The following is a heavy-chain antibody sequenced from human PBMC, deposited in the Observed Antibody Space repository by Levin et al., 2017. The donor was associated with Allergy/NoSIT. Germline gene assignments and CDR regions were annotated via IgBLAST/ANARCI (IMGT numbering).Heavy chain of an antibody. J-gene: IGHJ4*02. CDR1: GYSISSGYY. Sequence: GSLRLSCAVSGYSISSGYYWGWIRQPPGKGLEWIGSIYHSGSTYYNPSLKSRVTISVDTSKNQFSLKLSSVTAADTAVYYCARVPQNQYYFDYWGQGTLVTVSS. V-gene: IGHV4-38-2*01. CDR2: IYHSGST. D-gene: IGHD2-2*01. CDR3: ARVPQNQYYFDY.